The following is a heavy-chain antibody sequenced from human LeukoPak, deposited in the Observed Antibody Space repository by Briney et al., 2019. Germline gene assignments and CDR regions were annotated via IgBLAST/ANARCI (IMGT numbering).Heavy chain of an antibody. D-gene: IGHD4-17*01. CDR1: GYTFTSYG. CDR2: ISAYNGNT. CDR3: ARDTTVTRTSYYYYGMDV. J-gene: IGHJ6*02. Sequence: ASVKVSYKASGYTFTSYGISWVRQAPGQGLEWMGWISAYNGNTNYAQKLQGRVTMTTDTSTSTAYMELRSLRSDDTAVYYCARDTTVTRTSYYYYGMDVWGQGTTVTVSS. V-gene: IGHV1-18*01.